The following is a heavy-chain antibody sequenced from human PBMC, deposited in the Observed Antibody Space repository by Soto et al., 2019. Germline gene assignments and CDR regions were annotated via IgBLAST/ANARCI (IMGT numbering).Heavy chain of an antibody. CDR1: GGSMSNHY. CDR3: ASPKIAFYNWFDP. Sequence: SETLSLTCSVAGGSMSNHYWSWIRQPPGKGLEWIGSIYYTGSTNYNPSLKSRVIISVDTSTYQLSLKLSSVTAADTAVYYCASPKIAFYNWFDPWGQGTLVTVS. D-gene: IGHD3-3*02. CDR2: IYYTGST. V-gene: IGHV4-59*08. J-gene: IGHJ5*02.